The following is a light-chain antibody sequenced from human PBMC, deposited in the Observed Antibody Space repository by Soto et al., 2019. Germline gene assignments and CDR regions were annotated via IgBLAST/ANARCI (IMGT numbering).Light chain of an antibody. V-gene: IGLV2-14*01. Sequence: QSVLTQPASVSGSPGQSITISCTVTRTDVGGYNFVSWYQQHPGKAPKLIIYEVSNRPSGVSNRFSGSKSDNTASLTISGLQAEDEADYYCCSYVSSKTYVFGTGTKATVL. J-gene: IGLJ1*01. CDR2: EVS. CDR1: RTDVGGYNF. CDR3: CSYVSSKTYV.